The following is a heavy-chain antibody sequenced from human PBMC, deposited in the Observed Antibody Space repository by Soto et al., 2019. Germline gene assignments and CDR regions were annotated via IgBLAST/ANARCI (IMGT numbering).Heavy chain of an antibody. D-gene: IGHD2-21*02. Sequence: PSQTLSLTCAISGDSVSSNSAAWNWIRQSPSRGLEWLGRAYYRSQWYYDSAVSVRSRITVIPDTSKNQFSLQLNSVTPEDTAVYYCTKQKGDSRTYNGMHVWGQATTVTVS. CDR1: GDSVSSNSAA. J-gene: IGHJ6*02. CDR2: AYYRSQWYY. V-gene: IGHV6-1*01. CDR3: TKQKGDSRTYNGMHV.